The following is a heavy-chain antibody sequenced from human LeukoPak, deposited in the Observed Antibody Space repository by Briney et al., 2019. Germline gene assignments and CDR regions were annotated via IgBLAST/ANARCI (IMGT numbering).Heavy chain of an antibody. D-gene: IGHD4-17*01. CDR3: ARENYGVSSNYYYGMDV. J-gene: IGHJ6*02. CDR2: IYYSGST. Sequence: SQTLSLTCTVSGGSISSGDYYWSWIRQPPGKGLEWIGYIYYSGSTYYNPSLKSRVTISVDTSKNQFSLKLSSVTAADTAVYYCARENYGVSSNYYYGMDVWGQGTTVTVSS. V-gene: IGHV4-30-4*01. CDR1: GGSISSGDYY.